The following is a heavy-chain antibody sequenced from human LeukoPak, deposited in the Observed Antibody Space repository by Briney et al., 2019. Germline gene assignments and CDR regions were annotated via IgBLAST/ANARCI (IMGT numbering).Heavy chain of an antibody. Sequence: PSETLSLTCTVSGGSISSGGYSWSWIRQPPGKGLEWIGYIYHSGSTYYNPSLKSRVTISVDRSKNQFSLKLSSVTAADTAVYYCARGNDYGDPELDVWGQGTTVTVSS. CDR3: ARGNDYGDPELDV. J-gene: IGHJ6*02. CDR2: IYHSGST. D-gene: IGHD4-17*01. V-gene: IGHV4-30-2*01. CDR1: GGSISSGGYS.